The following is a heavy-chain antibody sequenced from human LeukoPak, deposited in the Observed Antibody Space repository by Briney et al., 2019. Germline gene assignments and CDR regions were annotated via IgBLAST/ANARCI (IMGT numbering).Heavy chain of an antibody. D-gene: IGHD3-10*01. CDR2: IYHTGSS. CDR3: ARKVPGTLDL. V-gene: IGHV4-30-2*01. CDR1: GGSISSGGHY. J-gene: IGHJ2*01. Sequence: PSQTLSLTCSVSGGSISSGGHYWGWIRQPPGKGLELIGYIYHTGSSYYNPSLESRVTLSVDRSKNQFSLTLNSVTAADTAVYYCARKVPGTLDLRGRGTLVTVSS.